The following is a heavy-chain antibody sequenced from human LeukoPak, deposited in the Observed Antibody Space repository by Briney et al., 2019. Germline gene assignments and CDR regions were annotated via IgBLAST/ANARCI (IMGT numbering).Heavy chain of an antibody. Sequence: SETLSLTCTVSGGSISSGGYYWSWIRQHPGKGLEWIGYIYYSGSTYYNPSLKSRVTISVDTSKNQFSLKLSSVTAADTAVYFCARGGLTGTAVYYYGMDVWGQGATVTVSS. CDR3: ARGGLTGTAVYYYGMDV. V-gene: IGHV4-31*03. D-gene: IGHD1-14*01. CDR2: IYYSGST. J-gene: IGHJ6*02. CDR1: GGSISSGGYY.